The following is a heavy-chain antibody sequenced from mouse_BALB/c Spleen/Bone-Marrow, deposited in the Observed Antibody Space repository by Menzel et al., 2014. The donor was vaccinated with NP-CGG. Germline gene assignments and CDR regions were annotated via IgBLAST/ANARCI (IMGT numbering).Heavy chain of an antibody. CDR1: GYTFTSSW. Sequence: GSVLVRPGASVKLSCKASGYTFTSSWMHWAKQRPGQGLEWIGEIHPNSGNTNYNEKFKGKATLTVDTSSSTAYVDLSSLTSEDSAVYYCARGGYGNYYFDYWGQGTTLTVSS. CDR2: IHPNSGNT. V-gene: IGHV1S130*01. J-gene: IGHJ2*01. CDR3: ARGGYGNYYFDY. D-gene: IGHD2-1*01.